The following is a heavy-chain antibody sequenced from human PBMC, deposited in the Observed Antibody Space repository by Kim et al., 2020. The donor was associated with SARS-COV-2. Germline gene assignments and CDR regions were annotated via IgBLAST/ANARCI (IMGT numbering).Heavy chain of an antibody. CDR1: GGSISSSSYY. Sequence: SETLSLTCTVSGGSISSSSYYWGWIRQPPGRGLEWIGSIYYSGSTYYNPSLKSRVTISVDTSKNQFSLKLSSVTAADTAVYYCARSKGSSSSLTLGSDY. CDR2: IYYSGST. V-gene: IGHV4-39*07. CDR3: ARSKGSSSSLTLGSDY. J-gene: IGHJ4*01. D-gene: IGHD6-6*01.